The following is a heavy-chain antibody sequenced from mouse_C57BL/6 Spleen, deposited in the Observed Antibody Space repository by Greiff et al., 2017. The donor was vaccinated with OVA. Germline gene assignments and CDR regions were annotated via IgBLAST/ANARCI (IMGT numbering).Heavy chain of an antibody. CDR1: GFSLSTFGMG. CDR2: LCWDDDK. V-gene: IGHV8-8*01. CDR3: ARIGTHEDYAMDY. D-gene: IGHD5-1*01. J-gene: IGHJ4*01. Sequence: VKLMESGPGILQPSQTLSLSCSFSGFSLSTFGMGVGWIRQPSGQGLEWMAHLCWDDDKYYHTVLKIRLTISKYTSKNQVCLKIANVDTADTATNSCARIGTHEDYAMDYWGQGTSVTVSS.